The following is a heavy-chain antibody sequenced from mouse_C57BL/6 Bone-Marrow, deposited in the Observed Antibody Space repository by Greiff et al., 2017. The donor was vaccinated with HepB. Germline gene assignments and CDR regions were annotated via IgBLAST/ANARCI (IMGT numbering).Heavy chain of an antibody. J-gene: IGHJ3*01. V-gene: IGHV5-16*01. CDR1: GFTFSDYY. Sequence: EVKLMESEGGLVQPGSSMKLSCTASGFTFSDYYMAWVRQVPEKGLEWVANINYDGSSTYYLDSLKSRFIISRDNAKNILYLQMSSLKSEDTATYYCARDGGWFAYWGQGTLVTVSA. CDR2: INYDGSST. CDR3: ARDGGWFAY.